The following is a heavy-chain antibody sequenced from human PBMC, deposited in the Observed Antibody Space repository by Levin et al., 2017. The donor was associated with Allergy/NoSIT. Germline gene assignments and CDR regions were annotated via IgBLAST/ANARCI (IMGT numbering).Heavy chain of an antibody. J-gene: IGHJ4*02. D-gene: IGHD3-16*01. V-gene: IGHV3-23*01. CDR2: ISSSGGST. Sequence: GGSLRLSCAASSFSFDIYAMGWVRQAPGKALEYVSAISSSGGSTYYADSVRGRFTISRDNSKNTLYLQMNGLRAEDTGLYYFARGQVIIWGSSPYYFDDWGQGTLVTVSS. CDR3: ARGQVIIWGSSPYYFDD. CDR1: SFSFDIYA.